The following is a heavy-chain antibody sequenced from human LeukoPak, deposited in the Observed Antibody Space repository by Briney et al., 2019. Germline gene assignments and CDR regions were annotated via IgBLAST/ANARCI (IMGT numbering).Heavy chain of an antibody. Sequence: SETLSLTCAVSGYSISGGYYWGWIRQPPGKGLEWIGSIYHSGSTYYNPSLKSRVTISVDTSKNQFSLKLSSVTAADTAVYYCARQLLRFLEWLSNPGAFDIWGQGTMVTLSS. CDR2: IYHSGST. CDR1: GYSISGGYY. J-gene: IGHJ3*02. V-gene: IGHV4-38-2*01. CDR3: ARQLLRFLEWLSNPGAFDI. D-gene: IGHD3-3*01.